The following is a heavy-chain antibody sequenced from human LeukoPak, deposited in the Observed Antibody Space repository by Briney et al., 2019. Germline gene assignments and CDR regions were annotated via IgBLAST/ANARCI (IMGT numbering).Heavy chain of an antibody. CDR3: ANSQFACGGDCYSYY. D-gene: IGHD2-21*02. J-gene: IGHJ4*02. V-gene: IGHV3-23*01. Sequence: AGSLRLSCAASGFTFSSYAMTWVRQAPGKGLEWVSTITGNGVRTSYADSVKGRFTISRDNAKNTLSLQMNSLRAEDTAVYYCANSQFACGGDCYSYYWGQGTLVTVSS. CDR2: ITGNGVRT. CDR1: GFTFSSYA.